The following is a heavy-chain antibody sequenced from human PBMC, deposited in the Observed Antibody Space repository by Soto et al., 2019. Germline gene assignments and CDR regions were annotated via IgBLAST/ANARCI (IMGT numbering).Heavy chain of an antibody. J-gene: IGHJ3*02. D-gene: IGHD2-15*01. CDR1: GYTFTGSY. CDR2: INPNSGGT. V-gene: IGHV1-2*04. Sequence: SCKASGYTFTGSYMHWVRQAPGQGLEWMGWINPNSGGTNYAQKFQGWVTMTRDTSISTAYMELSRLRSDDTAVYYCARGDIVVVVAATPSAFDIWGQGTMVTVSS. CDR3: ARGDIVVVVAATPSAFDI.